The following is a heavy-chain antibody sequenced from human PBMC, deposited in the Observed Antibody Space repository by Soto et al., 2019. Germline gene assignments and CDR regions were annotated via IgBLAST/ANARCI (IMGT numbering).Heavy chain of an antibody. CDR3: PNDRYCSSTSCYPGFAY. Sequence: PGGSLRLSCAASGFPFSSYAMTWVRQPPGKGLEWVSGISGSGGSTYYADSVKGRFTISRDSCKNTQYLQMNSLRADDTAVYYFPNDRYCSSTSCYPGFAYWGQGSLVTVSS. CDR1: GFPFSSYA. V-gene: IGHV3-23*01. D-gene: IGHD2-2*01. J-gene: IGHJ4*02. CDR2: ISGSGGST.